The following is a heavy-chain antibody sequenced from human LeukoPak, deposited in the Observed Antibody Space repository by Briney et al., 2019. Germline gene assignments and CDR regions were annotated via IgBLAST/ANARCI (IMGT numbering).Heavy chain of an antibody. CDR1: GFTFSSYS. J-gene: IGHJ4*02. V-gene: IGHV3-21*04. CDR3: ASSVSRRYAKYYFDY. D-gene: IGHD5/OR15-5a*01. CDR2: ISSSSSYI. Sequence: PGGSLRLSCAASGFTFSSYSMNWVRQAPGKGLEWVSSISSSSSYIYYADSVKGRFTISRDNAKNSLYLQMNSLRAEDTAVYYCASSVSRRYAKYYFDYWGQGTLVTVSS.